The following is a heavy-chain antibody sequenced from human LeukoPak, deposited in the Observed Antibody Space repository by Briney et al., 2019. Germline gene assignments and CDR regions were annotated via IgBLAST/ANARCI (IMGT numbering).Heavy chain of an antibody. CDR2: ISGSGGST. V-gene: IGHV3-23*01. CDR3: AKDRKPLLWFGELSGFDY. CDR1: GFTFSSYA. Sequence: GGSLRLSCAASGFTFSSYAMSWVRQAPGKGLEWVSAISGSGGSTYYADSVKGRFTISRDNSKNTLYLQMNSLRAEDTAVYYCAKDRKPLLWFGELSGFDYWGQGTLVTVSS. D-gene: IGHD3-10*01. J-gene: IGHJ4*02.